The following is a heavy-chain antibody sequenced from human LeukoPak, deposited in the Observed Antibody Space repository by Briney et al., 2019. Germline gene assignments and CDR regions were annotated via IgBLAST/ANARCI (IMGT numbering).Heavy chain of an antibody. Sequence: SETLSLTCTVSGGSISNYYWSWIRQPPGKGLEWIGYIYYSGSTNYNPSLKSRVTISVDTSKNQFSLKLSSVTAADTAVYYCARGLPTSDAFDIWGQGTMVTVSS. CDR2: IYYSGST. V-gene: IGHV4-59*01. CDR1: GGSISNYY. CDR3: ARGLPTSDAFDI. D-gene: IGHD1-1*01. J-gene: IGHJ3*02.